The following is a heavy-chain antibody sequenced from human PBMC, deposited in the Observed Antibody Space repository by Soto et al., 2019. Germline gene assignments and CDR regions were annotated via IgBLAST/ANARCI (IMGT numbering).Heavy chain of an antibody. CDR3: ARRTSGSAYFDY. CDR2: IYYSGST. V-gene: IGHV4-39*01. Sequence: QLQLQESGPGLVKPSETLSLTCTVSGGSISSSSHYWGWIRQPPGKGLEWIGSIYYSGSTYYNPSRKSRVTISVDTSKNQFSLKLTSVTAADTAVYYCARRTSGSAYFDYWGQGTLVTVSS. J-gene: IGHJ4*02. CDR1: GGSISSSSHY. D-gene: IGHD6-19*01.